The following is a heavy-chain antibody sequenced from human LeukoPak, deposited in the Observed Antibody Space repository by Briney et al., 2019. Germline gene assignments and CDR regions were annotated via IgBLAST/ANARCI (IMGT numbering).Heavy chain of an antibody. D-gene: IGHD6-19*01. CDR1: GFTFTSYS. J-gene: IGHJ4*02. Sequence: PGGSLRLSCAGSGFTFTSYSMTWVRQAPGKGLEWVSYISGSSSIMDYAGSVKGRFTISRDNAKNSLYLQMNSLRVEDTAVYYCAREAGLSRGWFGYWGQGTLVTVSS. CDR3: AREAGLSRGWFGY. V-gene: IGHV3-48*01. CDR2: ISGSSSIM.